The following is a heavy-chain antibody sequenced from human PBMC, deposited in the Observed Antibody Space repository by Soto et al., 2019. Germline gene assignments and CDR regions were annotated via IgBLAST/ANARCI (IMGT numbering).Heavy chain of an antibody. D-gene: IGHD3-3*01. J-gene: IGHJ4*02. CDR1: GFTFSSYA. CDR3: AKASDYDFWSGYHYYFDY. V-gene: IGHV3-23*01. CDR2: ISGSGGST. Sequence: EVQLLESGGGLVQPGGSLRLSCAASGFTFSSYAMSWVRQAPGKGLEWVSAISGSGGSTYYADSVKGRFTISRDNSKNTLYLQMNSLRGEDTAVYYCAKASDYDFWSGYHYYFDYWGQGTLVTVSS.